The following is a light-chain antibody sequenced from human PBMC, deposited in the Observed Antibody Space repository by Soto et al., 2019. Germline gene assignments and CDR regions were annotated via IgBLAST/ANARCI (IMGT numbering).Light chain of an antibody. V-gene: IGLV4-69*01. J-gene: IGLJ2*01. CDR1: SGHSNYA. CDR3: QTWGSGILV. CDR2: LNSDGSH. Sequence: QLVLTQSPSASASLGASVKLTCTLSSGHSNYAIAWHQQQSEKGPRYLMKLNSDGSHSKGDGIPDRFSGSSSGAERYLTISRLQSEDEDDYYCQTWGSGILVFGGGTKVTVL.